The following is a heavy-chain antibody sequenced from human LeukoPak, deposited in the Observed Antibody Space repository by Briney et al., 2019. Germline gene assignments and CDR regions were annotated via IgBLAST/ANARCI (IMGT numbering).Heavy chain of an antibody. Sequence: GGSLRLSCAASGFTFSSYSMIWVRQAPGKGLKSVSAISTSSTSIYYSASLKGRFTTSRHNTKNSLYLQMNSLRAEDTAVYYCANYYDSSGDGGQGTLVTVSS. CDR3: ANYYDSSGD. CDR1: GFTFSSYS. CDR2: ISTSSTSI. D-gene: IGHD3-22*01. J-gene: IGHJ4*02. V-gene: IGHV3-21*01.